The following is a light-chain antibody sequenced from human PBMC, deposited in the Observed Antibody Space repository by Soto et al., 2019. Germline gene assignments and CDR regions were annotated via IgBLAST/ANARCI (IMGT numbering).Light chain of an antibody. CDR1: SSNIGAGYD. Sequence: QSVLTQPPSVSGAPGQRVTISCTGSSSNIGAGYDVHWYQQLPGTAPKLLIYGNSNRPSGVPDRFSGSKSGTSASLAITGLQAEDEADYYCQSYESSLRVVVFGGGTKLTVL. J-gene: IGLJ2*01. CDR2: GNS. CDR3: QSYESSLRVVV. V-gene: IGLV1-40*01.